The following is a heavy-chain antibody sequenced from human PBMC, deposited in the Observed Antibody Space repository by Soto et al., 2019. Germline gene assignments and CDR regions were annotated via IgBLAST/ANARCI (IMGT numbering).Heavy chain of an antibody. D-gene: IGHD3-22*01. CDR1: GGSLSNYY. CDR2: IYTGGSI. CDR3: ARDFDSSGFSPDWFDP. J-gene: IGHJ5*02. Sequence: QVQLQESGPGLVKPSETLSLTCTVSGGSLSNYYWSWIRQPTGKGLEWIGRIYTGGSINYNPSLKSRVTMSVDMSKQQFSLKLTSVTAADTAVYYCARDFDSSGFSPDWFDPWGQGTLVTVSS. V-gene: IGHV4-4*07.